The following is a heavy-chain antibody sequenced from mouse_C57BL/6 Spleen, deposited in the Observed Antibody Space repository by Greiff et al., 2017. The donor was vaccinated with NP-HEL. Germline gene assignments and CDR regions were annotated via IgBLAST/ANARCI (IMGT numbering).Heavy chain of an antibody. V-gene: IGHV1-76*01. CDR2: IYPGSGNT. Sequence: VQLQQSGAELVRPGASVKLSCKASGYTFTDYYINWVKQRPGQGLEWIARIYPGSGNTYYNEKFKGKATLTAEESSSTAYMQLSSLTSEDSAGYFCAKSTMITTSFAYWGQGTLVTVSA. D-gene: IGHD2-4*01. J-gene: IGHJ3*01. CDR3: AKSTMITTSFAY. CDR1: GYTFTDYY.